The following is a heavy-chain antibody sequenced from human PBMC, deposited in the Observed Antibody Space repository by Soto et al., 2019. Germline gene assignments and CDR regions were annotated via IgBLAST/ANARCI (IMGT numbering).Heavy chain of an antibody. V-gene: IGHV1-3*01. CDR3: VESRGWWAFHY. CDR1: GYTFTTYD. D-gene: IGHD2-8*02. J-gene: IGHJ4*02. CDR2: INANNGNP. Sequence: QVLLVQSGAEVKKPGASVQISCKASGYTFTTYDMHWVRQAPGQRLEWMGSINANNGNPKYSQRFQGRATFTRDTSATTGYMDLSSLISEDTAVYYCVESRGWWAFHYWGQGTLVTVSS.